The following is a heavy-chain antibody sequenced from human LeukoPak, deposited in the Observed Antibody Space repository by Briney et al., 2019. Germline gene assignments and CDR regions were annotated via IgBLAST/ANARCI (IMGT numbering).Heavy chain of an antibody. J-gene: IGHJ6*03. CDR2: IYYNGST. D-gene: IGHD5-12*01. V-gene: IGHV4-59*01. Sequence: SETLSLTCTVSGGSISSYYWSWIRQPPGKGLEWIGYIYYNGSTNYNPSLKSRVTISVDTSKNQFSLKLSSVTAADTAVYYCARLWANYYYYMDVWGKGTTVTVSS. CDR1: GGSISSYY. CDR3: ARLWANYYYYMDV.